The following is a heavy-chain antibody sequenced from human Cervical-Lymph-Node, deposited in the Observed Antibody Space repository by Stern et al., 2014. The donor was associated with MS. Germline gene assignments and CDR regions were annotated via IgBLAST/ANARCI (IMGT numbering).Heavy chain of an antibody. Sequence: VQLVESGPGLVKPSQTLSLTCTVSGDSISSGGYYWSWIRQHPGKGLEWIGYINYSGRTYYKPSLKSRVAISVDSSKNPFSLKLTSVTAADTAVYYCARATLGGLDWYFDLWGRGTLVTASS. CDR1: GDSISSGGYY. CDR3: ARATLGGLDWYFDL. V-gene: IGHV4-31*03. D-gene: IGHD3/OR15-3a*01. CDR2: INYSGRT. J-gene: IGHJ2*01.